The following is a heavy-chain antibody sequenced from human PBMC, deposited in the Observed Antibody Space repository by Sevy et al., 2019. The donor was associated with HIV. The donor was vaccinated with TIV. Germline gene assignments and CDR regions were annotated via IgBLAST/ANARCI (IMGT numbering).Heavy chain of an antibody. D-gene: IGHD2-2*01. Sequence: ASVKVSCKASGGTFISYTISWVRQAPGQGLEWMGGIIPIFGTANYAQKFQGRVTITADESTSTAYMELSSLRSEDTAVYYCARDPSDYCSSTSCRKYYYYGMDVWGQGTTVTVSS. J-gene: IGHJ6*02. CDR2: IIPIFGTA. CDR3: ARDPSDYCSSTSCRKYYYYGMDV. CDR1: GGTFISYT. V-gene: IGHV1-69*13.